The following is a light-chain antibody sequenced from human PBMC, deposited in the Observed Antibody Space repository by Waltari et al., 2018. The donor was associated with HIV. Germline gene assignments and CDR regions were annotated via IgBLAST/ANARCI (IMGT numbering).Light chain of an antibody. V-gene: IGLV1-44*01. CDR1: TSNIGTNN. Sequence: QSVLTQPPSASGTPGQRVIISCSRSTSNIGTNNVNWYQQLPGTTPRLLMHSNIQRPSGGPDRCSGSRSGTSASLAISGLQSEDEADYYCSAWDASLGAWMFGGGTKLTVL. CDR2: SNI. CDR3: SAWDASLGAWM. J-gene: IGLJ3*02.